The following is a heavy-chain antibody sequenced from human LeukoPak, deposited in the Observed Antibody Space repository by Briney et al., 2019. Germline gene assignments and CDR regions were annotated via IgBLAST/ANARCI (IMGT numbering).Heavy chain of an antibody. Sequence: PSHTLSLTCTVSGGSLSSYYWSWIRLPPAKGLEGRGYIYYTGATYYNPSLKSRVTISLDTSKNQFSLKLSSVTAADAAVYYCARAGYSYGTGYYFDYWGQGALVTGSS. CDR3: ARAGYSYGTGYYFDY. V-gene: IGHV4-59*07. D-gene: IGHD5-18*01. CDR1: GGSLSSYY. CDR2: IYYTGAT. J-gene: IGHJ4*02.